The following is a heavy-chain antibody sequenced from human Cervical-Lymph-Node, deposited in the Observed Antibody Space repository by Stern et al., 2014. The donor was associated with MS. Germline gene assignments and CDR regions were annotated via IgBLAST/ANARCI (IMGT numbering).Heavy chain of an antibody. V-gene: IGHV4-31*03. J-gene: IGHJ5*02. Sequence: QVQLQQWGPGLVKPSQTLSLNCTVSGGSISSGGYDWSWIRQHPGKGLAWIGYIYYSGSTYYNPSLKSRVTISVDTSKNQFSLKLSSVTAADTAVYYCARVARRDWFDPWGQGTLVTVSS. D-gene: IGHD3-10*01. CDR3: ARVARRDWFDP. CDR1: GGSISSGGYD. CDR2: IYYSGST.